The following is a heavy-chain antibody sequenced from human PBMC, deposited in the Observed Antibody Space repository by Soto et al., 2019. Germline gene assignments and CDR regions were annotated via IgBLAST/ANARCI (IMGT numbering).Heavy chain of an antibody. CDR2: INLSGGGT. J-gene: IGHJ2*01. CDR1: GYTFTNYH. CDR3: ASELTGTAYFEV. V-gene: IGHV1-46*04. D-gene: IGHD1-20*01. Sequence: QVQLVQSGAEVKKPGASVKVSCKASGYTFTNYHMHWVRQAPGLGLEWMGTINLSGGGTGYTERLQSRVTMTRDTSTSTGYMELSSLRSEDTAVYYCASELTGTAYFEVWGRGTLVTVSS.